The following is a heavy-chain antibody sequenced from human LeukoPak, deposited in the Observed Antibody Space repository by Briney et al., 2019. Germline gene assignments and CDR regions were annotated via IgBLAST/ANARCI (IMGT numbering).Heavy chain of an antibody. CDR3: ARDLRSNTFSDYYGVDV. CDR1: GFTFDDYG. J-gene: IGHJ6*02. D-gene: IGHD2-15*01. CDR2: INLNGGST. V-gene: IGHV3-20*04. Sequence: PGGSLRLSGAASGFTFDDYGMSWVRHAPGRGRGGVSSINLNGGSTGYADSVKGRFTISRDNGKNSLNLQMNSLRVDHTAVYYCARDLRSNTFSDYYGVDVWGQGTTVIVSS.